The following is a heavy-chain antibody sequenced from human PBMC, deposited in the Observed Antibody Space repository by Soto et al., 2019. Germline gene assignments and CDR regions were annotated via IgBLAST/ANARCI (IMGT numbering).Heavy chain of an antibody. D-gene: IGHD1-1*01. V-gene: IGHV3-21*01. CDR1: GFSFNAYS. J-gene: IGHJ4*02. CDR3: ARDASTGTVHFDF. CDR2: INSSGRYT. Sequence: GGSLSLSCAASGFSFNAYSVVWVRQAPGKGLEWVSYINSSGRYTYYADSVKGRFTISRDNDKNSLYLQMHSLRADDTAVYYCARDASTGTVHFDFWGQGALVTVSS.